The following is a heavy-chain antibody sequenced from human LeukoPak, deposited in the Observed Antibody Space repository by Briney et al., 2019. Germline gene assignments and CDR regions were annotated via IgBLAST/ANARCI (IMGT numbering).Heavy chain of an antibody. CDR3: AKEDGFYFDY. J-gene: IGHJ4*02. V-gene: IGHV3-30*18. Sequence: PGGSLRLSCAASGFTFNSYGLHWVRQAPGKGPEWVAIISHDGIKKFYGDSVKGRFTVSRDNSKNTVYLRMNSLRVEDTAVYYCAKEDGFYFDYWVQGTLVTVSS. D-gene: IGHD5-24*01. CDR2: ISHDGIKK. CDR1: GFTFNSYG.